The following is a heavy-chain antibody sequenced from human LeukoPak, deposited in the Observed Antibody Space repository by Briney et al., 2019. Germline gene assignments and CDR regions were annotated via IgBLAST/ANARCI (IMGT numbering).Heavy chain of an antibody. CDR3: AKDGGSDPDSFDI. CDR1: GFTFSSYG. D-gene: IGHD2-15*01. CDR2: ISGSGGST. Sequence: GGSLRLSCAASGFTFSSYGMSWVRQAPGKGLEWVSAISGSGGSTYYADSMKGRFTISRDNSKNSLYLQMNSLRAEDTAVYYCAKDGGSDPDSFDIWGQGTMVTVSS. V-gene: IGHV3-23*01. J-gene: IGHJ3*02.